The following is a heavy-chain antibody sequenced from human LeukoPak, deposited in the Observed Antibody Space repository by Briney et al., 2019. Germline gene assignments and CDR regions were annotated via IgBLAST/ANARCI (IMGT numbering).Heavy chain of an antibody. CDR1: GFTFSSYE. Sequence: QPGGSLRLSCAASGFTFSSYEMNWVRQAPGKGLEWVSYISSSGSTIYYADSVKGRFTISRGNAKNSLYLQMNSLRAEDTAVYYCARDPGDYDYFDYWGQGTLVTVSS. J-gene: IGHJ4*02. D-gene: IGHD4-17*01. CDR3: ARDPGDYDYFDY. CDR2: ISSSGSTI. V-gene: IGHV3-48*03.